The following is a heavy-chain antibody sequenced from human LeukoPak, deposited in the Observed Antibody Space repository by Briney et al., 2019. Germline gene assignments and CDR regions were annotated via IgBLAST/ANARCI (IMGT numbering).Heavy chain of an antibody. V-gene: IGHV1-69*13. CDR2: ITPIFGTP. Sequence: SVKVSCKASGGTFSSYAISWVRQAPGQGLEWIGGITPIFGTPNYAQKFQGRVTITADESTRTAYMELRSLRSEDTAVYYCARGWLAETIMVTPYNYWGQGTLVTVSS. CDR1: GGTFSSYA. CDR3: ARGWLAETIMVTPYNY. D-gene: IGHD4-23*01. J-gene: IGHJ4*02.